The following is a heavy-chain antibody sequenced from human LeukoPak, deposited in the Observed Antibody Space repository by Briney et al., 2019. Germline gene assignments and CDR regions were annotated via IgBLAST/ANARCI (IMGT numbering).Heavy chain of an antibody. J-gene: IGHJ4*02. CDR2: ISSSSSYI. CDR1: GFTFSRYS. Sequence: GGSLRLSCAASGFTFSRYSMNWVRQAPGKGLEWVSSISSSSSYIYYTDSVKGRFTISRDNAKNSLYLQMNSLRAENTAVYYCARVVGSSSSWTKGYYFDYWGQGTLVTVSS. D-gene: IGHD6-13*01. V-gene: IGHV3-21*01. CDR3: ARVVGSSSSWTKGYYFDY.